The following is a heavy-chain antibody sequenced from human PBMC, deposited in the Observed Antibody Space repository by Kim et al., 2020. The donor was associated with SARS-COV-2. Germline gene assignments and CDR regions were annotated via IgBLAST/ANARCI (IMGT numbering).Heavy chain of an antibody. CDR2: IYGSGST. CDR1: GGSINNYY. J-gene: IGHJ3*02. CDR3: ARLSYDSSVWGAFDI. D-gene: IGHD3-22*01. Sequence: ETLSLTCTVSGGSINNYYWSWIRQPAGKGLEWIGHIYGSGSTHYNPSLKSRVTMSVDTSKNQHSLKLSSVTAADTAVYYCARLSYDSSVWGAFDIWGQGTMVTVSS. V-gene: IGHV4-4*07.